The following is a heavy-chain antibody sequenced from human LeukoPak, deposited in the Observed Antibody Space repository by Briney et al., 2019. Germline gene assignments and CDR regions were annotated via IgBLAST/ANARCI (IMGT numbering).Heavy chain of an antibody. CDR2: IKQDGSEK. CDR1: GFTFSRFW. CDR3: ARDGTYTDYDPDFDI. V-gene: IGHV3-7*04. D-gene: IGHD5-12*01. J-gene: IGHJ4*02. Sequence: GGSLRLSCAASGFTFSRFWMSWVRQAPGKGLEWLANIKQDGSEKYYVDSVKGRFTISRDNAKNSLYLQMNSLRAEDTAVFYCARDGTYTDYDPDFDIWGQGTLVTVSS.